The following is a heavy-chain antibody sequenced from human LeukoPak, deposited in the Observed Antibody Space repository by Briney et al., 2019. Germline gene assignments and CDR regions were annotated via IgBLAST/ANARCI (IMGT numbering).Heavy chain of an antibody. CDR2: ISGSGGST. D-gene: IGHD3-3*01. CDR3: AKGFDFWRGLYYFDH. CDR1: GFTFSSYA. Sequence: GGSLRLSCAASGFTFSSYAMSWVRQAPGKGLEWVSAISGSGGSTYYADSVKGRFVISRDNSRSRVYLEMNRLRAEDTAVYYCAKGFDFWRGLYYFDHWGQGTLVTVSS. J-gene: IGHJ4*02. V-gene: IGHV3-23*01.